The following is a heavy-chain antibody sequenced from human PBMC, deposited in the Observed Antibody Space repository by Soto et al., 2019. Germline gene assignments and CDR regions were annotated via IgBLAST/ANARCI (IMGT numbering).Heavy chain of an antibody. Sequence: GGSLRLSCAGSGFTFSAYWMSWARQAPGKGLEWVANIKYDGSEEYYVDSVRGRFTISRDNAMNSLHLQMNSLRADDTAVYYCARFASGKSASTWGQGTLVTVSS. J-gene: IGHJ5*02. CDR3: ARFASGKSAST. CDR2: IKYDGSEE. D-gene: IGHD5-12*01. CDR1: GFTFSAYW. V-gene: IGHV3-7*05.